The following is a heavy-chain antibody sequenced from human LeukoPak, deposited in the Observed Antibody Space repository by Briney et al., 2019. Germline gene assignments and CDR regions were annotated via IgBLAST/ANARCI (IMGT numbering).Heavy chain of an antibody. J-gene: IGHJ3*02. CDR1: RFTFSDYY. D-gene: IGHD4-23*01. CDR3: ARVLRGGNSGYTFDI. V-gene: IGHV3-11*01. Sequence: PGGSLRLSCAASRFTFSDYYMSWVRQAPGKGLAWVSYMSSGGSTISYADSVKGRFTISRDNAENSLYLQMNSLRVEDTAVYYCARVLRGGNSGYTFDIWGRGTMVTVSS. CDR2: MSSGGSTI.